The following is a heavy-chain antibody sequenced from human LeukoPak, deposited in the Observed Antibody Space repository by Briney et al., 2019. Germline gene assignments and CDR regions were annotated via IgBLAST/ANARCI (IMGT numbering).Heavy chain of an antibody. CDR1: GFTFSSYA. J-gene: IGHJ4*02. V-gene: IGHV3-30-3*01. CDR2: ISNDGINK. D-gene: IGHD1-26*01. CDR3: ARADVIVGATFPFDY. Sequence: GRSLRLSCAASGFTFSSYAMHWVRQAPGKGLEWVAVISNDGINKYYADSVKGRFSISRDNSRNTLYLQMNSLRGEDTAVYYCARADVIVGATFPFDYWGQGTLVTVSS.